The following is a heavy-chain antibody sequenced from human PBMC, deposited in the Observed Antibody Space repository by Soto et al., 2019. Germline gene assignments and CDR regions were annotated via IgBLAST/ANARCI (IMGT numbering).Heavy chain of an antibody. CDR1: GGSISSGGYY. CDR2: IDYTGGT. Sequence: QVQLQESGPGLVKPSQTLSLTCTVSGGSISSGGYYWNWIRQHPGKGLEWIGNIDYTGGTNFNPSLKSRPTMSVDTSKNQFSLTLNSVTAADTAVYYCATLRLGELSFRYWGQGTLVTVSS. V-gene: IGHV4-31*03. CDR3: ATLRLGELSFRY. D-gene: IGHD3-16*02. J-gene: IGHJ4*02.